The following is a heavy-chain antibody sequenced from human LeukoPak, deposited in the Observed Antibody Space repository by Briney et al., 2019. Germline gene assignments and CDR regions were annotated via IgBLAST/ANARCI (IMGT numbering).Heavy chain of an antibody. Sequence: GGSLRLSCVVSGFTLPYGLSWVRQAPGKGLEWVSGISGSGGSTYYADSVKGRFTISRDNSKNTLYLQMNSLRAEDTAVYYCAKRVSSSWYFDYWGQGTLVTVSS. V-gene: IGHV3-23*01. J-gene: IGHJ4*02. D-gene: IGHD6-13*01. CDR3: AKRVSSSWYFDY. CDR2: ISGSGGST. CDR1: GFTLPYG.